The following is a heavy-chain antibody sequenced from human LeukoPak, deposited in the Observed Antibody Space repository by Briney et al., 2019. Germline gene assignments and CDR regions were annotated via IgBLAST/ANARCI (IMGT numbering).Heavy chain of an antibody. CDR2: INTGNGNT. Sequence: ASVKVSCKASGYTFTSYAMHWVRQAPGQRLEWMGWINTGNGNTKYSQKFQGRVTIIRDTSASTAYMELSSLRSEDTAVYYCARDRYTYGYVPPPNWFDPWGQGTLVTVSS. D-gene: IGHD5-18*01. CDR3: ARDRYTYGYVPPPNWFDP. V-gene: IGHV1-3*04. CDR1: GYTFTSYA. J-gene: IGHJ5*02.